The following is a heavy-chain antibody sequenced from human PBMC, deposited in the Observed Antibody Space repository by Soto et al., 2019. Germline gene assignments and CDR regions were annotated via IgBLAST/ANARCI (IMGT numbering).Heavy chain of an antibody. D-gene: IGHD3-9*01. CDR3: ERILTGDWFDP. J-gene: IGHJ5*02. V-gene: IGHV4-39*01. Sequence: SETLSLTCTVSGGSISVSDYYWTWIRQPPGKGLEWIGCIYYSGSTYYNSSLKNRVTMSVDTSKHQFSLKLISVTAADTAIYYCERILTGDWFDPWGQGTLVTVSS. CDR1: GGSISVSDYY. CDR2: IYYSGST.